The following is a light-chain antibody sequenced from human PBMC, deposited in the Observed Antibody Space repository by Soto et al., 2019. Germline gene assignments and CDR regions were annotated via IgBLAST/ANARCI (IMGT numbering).Light chain of an antibody. CDR1: QNINTW. CDR3: QQSYSTPLT. J-gene: IGKJ4*01. CDR2: AAS. Sequence: DIQMTQSPSTVSASVGDRVTITCRASQNINTWLAWYQQKPGKATKLLIYAASSLQSGVPSRFSGSGSGTDFTLTISSLQPEEFATYYCQQSYSTPLTVGGGTKVDIK. V-gene: IGKV1-39*01.